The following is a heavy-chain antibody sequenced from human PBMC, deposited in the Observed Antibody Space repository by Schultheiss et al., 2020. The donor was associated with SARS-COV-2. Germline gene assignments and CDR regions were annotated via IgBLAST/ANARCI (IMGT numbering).Heavy chain of an antibody. CDR2: IYWDDDK. CDR3: ARSDYGDYETLDYFDY. CDR1: GFSLSTSGVG. Sequence: SGPTLVKPTETLTLTCTVSGFSLSTSGVGVGWIRQPPGKALEWLALIYWDDDKHYSPSLKSRLTITKDTSKNQVVLTMTNMDPVDTATYYCARSDYGDYETLDYFDYWGQGTLVTVSS. J-gene: IGHJ4*02. D-gene: IGHD4-17*01. V-gene: IGHV2-5*02.